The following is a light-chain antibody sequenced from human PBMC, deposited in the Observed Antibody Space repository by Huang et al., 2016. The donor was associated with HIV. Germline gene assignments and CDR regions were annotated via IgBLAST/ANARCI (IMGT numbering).Light chain of an antibody. CDR1: QSVFKN. CDR2: GSS. CDR3: QQYNTSPRT. J-gene: IGKJ1*01. V-gene: IGKV3-15*01. Sequence: PVESATLSCRASQSVFKNLAWYQQKPGQAPKLLIYGSSTRAAGIPARFSGSGSGTDFTLTISSRQSEDFAVYYCQQYNTSPRTFGQGTKVEV.